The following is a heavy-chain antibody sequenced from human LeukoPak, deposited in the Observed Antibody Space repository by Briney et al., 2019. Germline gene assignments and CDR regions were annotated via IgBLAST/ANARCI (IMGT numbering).Heavy chain of an antibody. CDR3: ARDGYNRIDY. V-gene: IGHV4-34*01. CDR1: GGSFSGYY. Sequence: KASETLSLTCAVYGGSFSGYYWSWIRQPPGKGLEWVGEINHSGSTNCNPSLTSRVTISVDTSKIHFSLKLSSVTAADTAVYYCARDGYNRIDYWGQGTLVTVSS. CDR2: INHSGST. D-gene: IGHD5-24*01. J-gene: IGHJ4*02.